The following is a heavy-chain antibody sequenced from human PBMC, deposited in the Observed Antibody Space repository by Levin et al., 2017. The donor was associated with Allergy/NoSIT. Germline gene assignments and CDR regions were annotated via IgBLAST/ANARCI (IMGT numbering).Heavy chain of an antibody. Sequence: PPGGSLRLSCSASGFNFGSYAIYWVRQAPGNGLEWVAGISSSGETEYYAASVQGRFSVSRDNSKKMVYLQMNSLRGDDTALYYCGKDYRGGILDQWLIIDRWGLGTSVTVSS. D-gene: IGHD3/OR15-3a*01. CDR1: GFNFGSYA. V-gene: IGHV3-23*01. CDR3: GKDYRGGILDQWLIIDR. CDR2: ISSSGETE. J-gene: IGHJ5*02.